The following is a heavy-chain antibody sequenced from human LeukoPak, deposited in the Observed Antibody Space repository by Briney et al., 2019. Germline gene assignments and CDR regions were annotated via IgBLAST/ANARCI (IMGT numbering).Heavy chain of an antibody. D-gene: IGHD6-13*01. V-gene: IGHV4-34*01. J-gene: IGHJ4*02. CDR3: ARGVAAATYDY. Sequence: SETLSLTCAVYGGSFSGYYWSWIRQPPGKGLEWIGEINHSGSTNYNPSLKSRVTISVDTSKNQFSLKLSSVTAADTAVYYCARGVAAATYDYWGQGALVTVSS. CDR2: INHSGST. CDR1: GGSFSGYY.